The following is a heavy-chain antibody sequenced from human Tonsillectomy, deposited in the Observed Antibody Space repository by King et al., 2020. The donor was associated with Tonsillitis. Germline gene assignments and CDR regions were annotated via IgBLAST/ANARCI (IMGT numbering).Heavy chain of an antibody. Sequence: VQLVESGGGLVQPGGSLRLSCAASGFTFSSYWMSWVRQAPGKGLEWVAKIKQEGSEKYYVDSVKGRFTISRDNAKNSLYLPMNRLRAEDTAVYYCARDHRTSGYSSSWYDYWGQGTLVTVSS. CDR1: GFTFSSYW. CDR2: IKQEGSEK. D-gene: IGHD6-13*01. CDR3: ARDHRTSGYSSSWYDY. V-gene: IGHV3-7*04. J-gene: IGHJ4*02.